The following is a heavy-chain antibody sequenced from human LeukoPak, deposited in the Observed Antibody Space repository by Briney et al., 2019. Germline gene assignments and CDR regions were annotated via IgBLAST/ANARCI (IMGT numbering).Heavy chain of an antibody. D-gene: IGHD6-13*01. CDR2: IYTSGST. V-gene: IGHV4-4*07. CDR1: GGSISSYY. J-gene: IGHJ3*02. CDR3: ARDGSSSSWEPDAFDI. Sequence: SEALSLTCTVSGGSISSYYWSWIRQPAGKGLEWIGRIYTSGSTNYNPSLKSRVTMSVDTSKNQFSQKLSSVTAADTAVYYCARDGSSSSWEPDAFDIWGQGTMVTVSS.